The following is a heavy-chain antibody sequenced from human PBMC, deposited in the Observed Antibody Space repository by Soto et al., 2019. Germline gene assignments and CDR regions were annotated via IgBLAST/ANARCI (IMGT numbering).Heavy chain of an antibody. Sequence: QLRLQESGSGVVKTSESLSLTCTVFGASITNGGYSWSWIRQSPGRGLEWIGHITHLENTYFNPSFKSRLSMSIDRTKYQFSLKVTSMTAADKGRYFCVRGGGNDPFEYWGQGILVTVSS. CDR2: ITHLENT. CDR1: GASITNGGYS. V-gene: IGHV4-30-2*06. CDR3: VRGGGNDPFEY. J-gene: IGHJ4*02. D-gene: IGHD5-12*01.